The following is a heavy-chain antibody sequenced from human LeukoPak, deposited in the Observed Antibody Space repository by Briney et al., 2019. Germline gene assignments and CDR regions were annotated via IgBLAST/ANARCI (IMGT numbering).Heavy chain of an antibody. J-gene: IGHJ6*03. V-gene: IGHV1-69*13. Sequence: SVKVSCKASGGTFSSYAISWVRQAPGQGLEWMGGIIPIFGTANYAQKFQGRVTITADESTSTAYMELSSLRSEDTAVYYCARKSNYYYYMDVWGKGTTVTVSS. CDR2: IIPIFGTA. CDR1: GGTFSSYA. CDR3: ARKSNYYYYMDV.